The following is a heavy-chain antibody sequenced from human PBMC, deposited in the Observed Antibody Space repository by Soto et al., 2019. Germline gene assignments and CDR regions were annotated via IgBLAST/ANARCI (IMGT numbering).Heavy chain of an antibody. V-gene: IGHV3-30-3*01. D-gene: IGHD3-10*01. CDR1: GFTFSSYT. J-gene: IGHJ5*02. CDR3: ARDSGTPLSEQFWAVTGFDP. CDR2: ISYDGYNS. Sequence: QVQLVESGGGVVQPGRSLRLSCAASGFTFSSYTMHWVRQAPGRGLEWVAVISYDGYNSYYTDSVKGRFTISRDNSKNARYLQVNSLGSEDSVVYYCARDSGTPLSEQFWAVTGFDPWGQGTLVTVSS.